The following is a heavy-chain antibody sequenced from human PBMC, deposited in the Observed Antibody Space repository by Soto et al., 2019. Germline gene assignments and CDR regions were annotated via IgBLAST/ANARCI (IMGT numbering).Heavy chain of an antibody. CDR2: IYSGGST. V-gene: IGHV3-53*01. Sequence: PGGSLRLSCAASGFTVSSNYMGWVRQAPGKGLEWVSVIYSGGSTYYADSVTGRFTISRDNSKNTLYLQMNSLRAEDTALYYCAREVTTTSYFDYWGQGTLVTVSS. CDR3: AREVTTTSYFDY. D-gene: IGHD4-17*01. J-gene: IGHJ4*02. CDR1: GFTVSSNY.